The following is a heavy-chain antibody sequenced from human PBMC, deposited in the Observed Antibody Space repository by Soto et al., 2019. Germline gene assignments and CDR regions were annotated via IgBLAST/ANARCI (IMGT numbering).Heavy chain of an antibody. V-gene: IGHV3-21*01. D-gene: IGHD3-22*01. CDR1: GFTFSSYS. CDR3: ARRSPSYYYDSSGYPQGGYFDY. J-gene: IGHJ4*02. Sequence: EVQLVESGGGLVKPGGSLRLSCAASGFTFSSYSMNWVRQAPGKGLEWVSSISSSSSYIYYADSVKGRFTISRDNAKKSLYLQMNSLRAEDTAVYYCARRSPSYYYDSSGYPQGGYFDYWGQGTLVTVSS. CDR2: ISSSSSYI.